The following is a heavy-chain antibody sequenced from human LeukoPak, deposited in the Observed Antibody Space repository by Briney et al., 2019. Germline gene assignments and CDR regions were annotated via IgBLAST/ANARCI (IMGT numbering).Heavy chain of an antibody. V-gene: IGHV1-69*04. CDR1: GGTFSSYT. Sequence: SVTVSCKASGGTFSSYTISWVRQAPGRGLEWMGRIIPILGIANYAQKFQGRVTITADKSTSTAYMELSSLRSEDTAVYCCARDSRYCSSTSCPLVDPWGQGTLVTVSS. CDR3: ARDSRYCSSTSCPLVDP. D-gene: IGHD2-2*01. J-gene: IGHJ5*02. CDR2: IIPILGIA.